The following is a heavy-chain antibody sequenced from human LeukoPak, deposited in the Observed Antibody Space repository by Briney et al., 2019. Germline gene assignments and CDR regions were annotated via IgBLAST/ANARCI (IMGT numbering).Heavy chain of an antibody. D-gene: IGHD4/OR15-4a*01. J-gene: IGHJ4*02. Sequence: GGSLRLSCTVSGFTVSSNSMSWVRQAPGKGLEWVSFIYSDNTHYSDSVKGRFTISRGNSKNTLYLQMNSLRAENTAVYYCARRAGAYSHPYDYWGQGTLVTVSS. CDR2: IYSDNT. CDR1: GFTVSSNS. CDR3: ARRAGAYSHPYDY. V-gene: IGHV3-53*01.